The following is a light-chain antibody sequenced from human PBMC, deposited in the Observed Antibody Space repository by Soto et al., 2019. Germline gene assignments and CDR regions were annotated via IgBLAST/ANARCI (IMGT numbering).Light chain of an antibody. CDR3: QQYNNWPSIT. CDR2: GAS. CDR1: QSVSSN. Sequence: EILMTQSPATLSVSPGERATLSCRASQSVSSNLAWYQQKPGQAPRLLIYGASTSATGIPARFSGSGSGTEFTLTISSLQSEDFAAYYCQQYNNWPSITFGQGTRLEIK. J-gene: IGKJ5*01. V-gene: IGKV3-15*01.